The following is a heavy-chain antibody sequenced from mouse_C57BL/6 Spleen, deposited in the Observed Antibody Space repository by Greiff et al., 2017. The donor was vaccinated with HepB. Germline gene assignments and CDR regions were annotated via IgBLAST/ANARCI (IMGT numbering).Heavy chain of an antibody. V-gene: IGHV14-4*01. CDR2: IDPENGDT. CDR1: GFNIKDDY. Sequence: VQLQQSGAELVRPGASVKLSCTASGFNIKDDYMHWVKQRPEQGLEWIGWIDPENGDTEYASKFQGKATITADTSSNTAYLQLSSLTSEDTAVYYCTTGGNYDAWFAYWGQGTLVTVSA. CDR3: TTGGNYDAWFAY. J-gene: IGHJ3*01. D-gene: IGHD2-1*01.